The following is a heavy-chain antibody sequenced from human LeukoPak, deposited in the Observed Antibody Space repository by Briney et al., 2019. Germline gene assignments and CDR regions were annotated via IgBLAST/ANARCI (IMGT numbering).Heavy chain of an antibody. J-gene: IGHJ4*02. CDR1: GFTFSSYA. Sequence: GGSLRLSCAASGFTFSSYAMSWVRQAPGKELEWVSALTLSGTNTHYADSVKGRFTISRDVSKNTLYLQMNTLRAEDTAVYYCAKDSPLRTSYHGYFDYWGQGTLVTVSS. D-gene: IGHD3-16*01. V-gene: IGHV3-23*01. CDR2: LTLSGTNT. CDR3: AKDSPLRTSYHGYFDY.